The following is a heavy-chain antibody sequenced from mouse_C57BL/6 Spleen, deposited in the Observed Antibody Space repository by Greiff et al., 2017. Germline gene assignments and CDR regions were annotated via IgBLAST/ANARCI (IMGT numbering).Heavy chain of an antibody. Sequence: QVQLQQPGAELVMPGASVKLSCKASGYTFTSYWMHWVKQRPGQGLEWIGEIDPSDSYTNYNQKFKGKSTLTVDKSSSTAYMQLSSLTSEDSAVYSCAREGRDSSGYFDYWGQGTTLTVSS. J-gene: IGHJ2*01. CDR3: AREGRDSSGYFDY. V-gene: IGHV1-69*01. D-gene: IGHD3-2*02. CDR2: IDPSDSYT. CDR1: GYTFTSYW.